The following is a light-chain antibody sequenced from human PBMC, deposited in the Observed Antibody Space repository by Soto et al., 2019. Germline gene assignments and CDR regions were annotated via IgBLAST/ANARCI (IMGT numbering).Light chain of an antibody. CDR3: QQYYSSVYS. CDR2: DAS. Sequence: DIQMTQSPSTLSASVGDTVSITCRASQTIYTWLAWYQQKVGKAPKLLIYDASTLASGVPLRISGSGSGTDFTLTINSLQPDDSASYFCQQYYSSVYSFGQGTNLEI. CDR1: QTIYTW. J-gene: IGKJ2*03. V-gene: IGKV1-5*01.